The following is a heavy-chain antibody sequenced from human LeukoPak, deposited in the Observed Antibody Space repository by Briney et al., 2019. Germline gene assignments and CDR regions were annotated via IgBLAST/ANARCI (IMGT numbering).Heavy chain of an antibody. V-gene: IGHV3-30*02. J-gene: IGHJ4*02. Sequence: GGSLRLSCAASGFTFNKHGMHWVRQAPGKGLEWFSFIRNDGNDKYYADSVKGRFTISRDNSKNTLYLQMNSLRAEDTAVYYCAKDWSSGYPYYFDYWGQGTLVTVSS. CDR3: AKDWSSGYPYYFDY. D-gene: IGHD3-22*01. CDR2: IRNDGNDK. CDR1: GFTFNKHG.